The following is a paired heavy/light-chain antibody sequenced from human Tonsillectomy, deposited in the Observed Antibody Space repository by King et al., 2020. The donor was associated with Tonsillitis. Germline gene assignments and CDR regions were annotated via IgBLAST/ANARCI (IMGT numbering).Light chain of an antibody. J-gene: IGLJ1*01. CDR1: NIGGKS. V-gene: IGLV3-21*02. CDR2: DDS. CDR3: QVWESNSDHYV. Sequence: SYVLTQSPSVSVAPGQTARITCGGSNIGGKSVHWYQQKPGQAPLLVVSDDSDRPSGIPERLSGSNSGNTATLTISRVEAGDEADYYCQVWESNSDHYVFGSGTKVTVL.
Heavy chain of an antibody. V-gene: IGHV4-4*07. CDR3: ATISTAGNFDY. J-gene: IGHJ4*01. D-gene: IGHD6-13*01. CDR2: IDISGNT. Sequence: QVQLQESGPGLVKPSETLSLTCTMSGDSRRWYYWSWIRQSAGKGLDWIGRIDISGNTNYNTSFKSRVTMSVDTSKKQSSLKLSSVTAADTAVYYCATISTAGNFDYWGHGTLVTVSS. CDR1: GDSRRWYY.